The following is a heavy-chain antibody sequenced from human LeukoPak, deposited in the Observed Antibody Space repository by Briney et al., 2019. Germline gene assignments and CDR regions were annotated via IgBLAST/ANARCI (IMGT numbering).Heavy chain of an antibody. CDR3: VKDRGDCSSTSCYDAFDI. CDR1: GFTFSSYA. CDR2: ISSIGGST. D-gene: IGHD2-2*01. V-gene: IGHV3-64D*06. J-gene: IGHJ3*02. Sequence: GGSLRLSCSASGFTFSSYATHWVRQAPGKGLEYVSAISSIGGSTYYADSVKGRFTISRDNSKNTLYLQMSSLRAEDTAVYYCVKDRGDCSSTSCYDAFDIWGQGTMVTVSS.